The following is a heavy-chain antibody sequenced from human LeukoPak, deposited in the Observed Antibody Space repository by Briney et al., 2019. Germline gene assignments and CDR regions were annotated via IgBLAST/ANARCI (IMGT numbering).Heavy chain of an antibody. V-gene: IGHV3-23*01. CDR1: GFTFSSFA. D-gene: IGHD2-15*01. J-gene: IGHJ4*02. Sequence: GGSLTLSCAASGFTFSSFAMSWLPPAPGKGLEWGSALSGSGGSTYYADSVKGRFTISKDNSKSTLYLQTNSLRAEDTAVYYCAKDRKIFFSCSVGSCSLDYWGQGTLVTVSS. CDR3: AKDRKIFFSCSVGSCSLDY. CDR2: LSGSGGST.